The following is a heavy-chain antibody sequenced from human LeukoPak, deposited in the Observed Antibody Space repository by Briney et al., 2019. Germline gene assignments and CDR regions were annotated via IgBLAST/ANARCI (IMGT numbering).Heavy chain of an antibody. CDR3: ARYKPSGTVTPYYSDY. CDR1: GFTFSNYW. CDR2: INQDGSAK. Sequence: GGSLRLSCAASGFTFSNYWMTWARRAPGKRLEWVAYINQDGSAKYFVDSVKGRFTISRDNAKNSLYLQMNSLRAEDTAVYYCARYKPSGTVTPYYSDYWGQGTLVTVSS. J-gene: IGHJ4*02. V-gene: IGHV3-7*01. D-gene: IGHD4-17*01.